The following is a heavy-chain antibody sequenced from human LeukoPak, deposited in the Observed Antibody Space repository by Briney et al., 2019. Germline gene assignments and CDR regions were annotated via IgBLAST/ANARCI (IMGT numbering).Heavy chain of an antibody. D-gene: IGHD1-1*01. V-gene: IGHV3-30*18. Sequence: PGGSLRLSCAASGFTFSSYGMHWVRQAPGKGLEWVAVISYDGSNKYYADSVKGRFTISRDNSKNTLYLQMNSLRAEDTAVYYCAKDHNPCSYFENWGQGTLVTVSS. CDR2: ISYDGSNK. J-gene: IGHJ4*02. CDR1: GFTFSSYG. CDR3: AKDHNPCSYFEN.